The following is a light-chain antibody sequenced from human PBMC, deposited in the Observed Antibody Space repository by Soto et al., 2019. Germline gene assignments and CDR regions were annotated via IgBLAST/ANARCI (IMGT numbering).Light chain of an antibody. CDR3: QQYGSSGT. V-gene: IGKV3-20*01. CDR1: QSVSSNY. Sequence: SVLTQSPCNLSLSPGFRSTISCRASQSVSSNYLAWYQQIPGQAPRLLIYGVSNRATGIPDRFSGSGSGTDFTLTISRLEPEDFAVYYCQQYGSSGTFGQGTKVDIK. CDR2: GVS. J-gene: IGKJ1*01.